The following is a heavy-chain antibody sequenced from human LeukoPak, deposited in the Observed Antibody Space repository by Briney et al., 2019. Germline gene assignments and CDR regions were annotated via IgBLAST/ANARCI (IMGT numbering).Heavy chain of an antibody. CDR2: IRSKANSYAT. V-gene: IGHV3-73*01. Sequence: GGSLKLSCAASGFTFSGSAMHWVRQASGKGLEWVGRIRSKANSYATAYAASVKGRFTISRGDSKNTAYLQMNSLKTEDTAVYYCTSPTWIQSFAAFDIWGQGTMVTVSS. CDR1: GFTFSGSA. J-gene: IGHJ3*02. D-gene: IGHD5-18*01. CDR3: TSPTWIQSFAAFDI.